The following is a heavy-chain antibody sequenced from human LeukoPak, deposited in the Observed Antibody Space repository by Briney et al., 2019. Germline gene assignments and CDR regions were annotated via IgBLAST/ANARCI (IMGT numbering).Heavy chain of an antibody. CDR1: GFTFSDYY. D-gene: IGHD3-22*01. CDR2: ISSSGSFV. CDR3: AREPYYDSSGYSPDY. Sequence: GGSLRLSCAASGFTFSDYYMSWIRQAPGKGLEWVSYISSSGSFVYYADSVKGRFTISRDNAKNSLYLHMNSLRAEDTALYYCAREPYYDSSGYSPDYWGQGTLVTVSS. V-gene: IGHV3-11*04. J-gene: IGHJ4*02.